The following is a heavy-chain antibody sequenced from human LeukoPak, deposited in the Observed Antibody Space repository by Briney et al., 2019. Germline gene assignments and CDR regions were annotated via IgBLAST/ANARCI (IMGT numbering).Heavy chain of an antibody. CDR2: IIPIFGTA. V-gene: IGHV1-69*13. J-gene: IGHJ3*02. CDR1: GGTFSSYA. Sequence: GASVKVSCKASGGTFSSYAISWVRQAPGQGLEWMGGIIPIFGTANYAQKFQGRVTITADESTSTAYMELSSLRSEDTAVYYCARQSLRITMIVVVITPDAFDIWGQGTMVTVSS. CDR3: ARQSLRITMIVVVITPDAFDI. D-gene: IGHD3-22*01.